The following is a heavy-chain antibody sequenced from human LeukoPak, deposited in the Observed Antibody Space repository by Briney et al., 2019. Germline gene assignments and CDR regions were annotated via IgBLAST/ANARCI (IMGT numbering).Heavy chain of an antibody. CDR2: IYYSGST. CDR3: ARGVPAATLDY. J-gene: IGHJ4*02. D-gene: IGHD2-15*01. V-gene: IGHV4-30-4*08. CDR1: GGSISSGDHY. Sequence: PSQTLSLTCTVSGGSISSGDHYWRWLRQPPGKGLDYIVYIYYSGSTYYHPSLKSRVTISVDTSKNQFSLKLSSVTAADTAVYYCARGVPAATLDYWGQGTLVTVSS.